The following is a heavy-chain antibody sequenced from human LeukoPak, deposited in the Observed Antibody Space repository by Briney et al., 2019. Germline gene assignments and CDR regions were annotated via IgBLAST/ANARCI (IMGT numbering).Heavy chain of an antibody. CDR2: IYSGGST. CDR3: ARDGSTSAPGKNYYYYYYMDV. CDR1: GFTVSSNY. V-gene: IGHV3-66*01. Sequence: GGSLRLSCAASGFTVSSNYMTWVRQAPGKGLEWVSLIYSGGSTYYADSVKGRFTISRDNSKNTLYLQMNSLRAEDTAVYYCARDGSTSAPGKNYYYYYYMDVWGKGTTVTVSS. J-gene: IGHJ6*03. D-gene: IGHD1-26*01.